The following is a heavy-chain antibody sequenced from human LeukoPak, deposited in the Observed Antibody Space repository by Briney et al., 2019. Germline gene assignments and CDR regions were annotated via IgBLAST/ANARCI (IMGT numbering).Heavy chain of an antibody. Sequence: ASVKVSCKASGYTFTGYYMHWVRQAPGQGLEWMGWNNPNSGGTNYAQKFQGRVTMTRDTSISTAYMELSRLRSDDTAVYYCAREGDGYYYGMDVWGQGTTVTVSS. CDR2: NNPNSGGT. V-gene: IGHV1-2*02. CDR1: GYTFTGYY. CDR3: AREGDGYYYGMDV. D-gene: IGHD2-21*01. J-gene: IGHJ6*02.